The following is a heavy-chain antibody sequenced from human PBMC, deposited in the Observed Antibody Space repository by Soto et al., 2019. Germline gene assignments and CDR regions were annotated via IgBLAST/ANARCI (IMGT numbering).Heavy chain of an antibody. Sequence: GASVKVSCKVFGYTLTKLSIHWVRQAPGKGLEWMGGVDPEDGDTTYAQNFQGRVTMTEDTSTDTAYVELSSLKSEDTAVYYCAIDSNNWFNWFDPWGQGTLVTVSS. CDR3: AIDSNNWFNWFDP. J-gene: IGHJ5*02. CDR2: VDPEDGDT. D-gene: IGHD1-1*01. V-gene: IGHV1-24*01. CDR1: GYTLTKLS.